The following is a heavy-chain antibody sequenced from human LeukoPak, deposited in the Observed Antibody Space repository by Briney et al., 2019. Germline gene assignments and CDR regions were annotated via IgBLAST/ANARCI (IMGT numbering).Heavy chain of an antibody. CDR2: ISSGSSTI. J-gene: IGHJ4*02. Sequence: GGSLRLSCAASGFTFSGYSMNWVRQAPGKGLEWVSYISSGSSTIYYADSVRGRFTISRDNAKSSLYLQMNSLRAEDTAVYYCARARADYYFDYWSQGTLVTVSS. D-gene: IGHD2-21*02. CDR3: ARARADYYFDY. CDR1: GFTFSGYS. V-gene: IGHV3-48*01.